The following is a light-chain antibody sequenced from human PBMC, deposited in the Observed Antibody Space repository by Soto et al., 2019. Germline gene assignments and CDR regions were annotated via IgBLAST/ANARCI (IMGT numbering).Light chain of an antibody. Sequence: QSVMTQPPSVSAAPGQKVTISCSGSSSNIGGNSVSWYQQLPGTAPKLLIYDDNKRPSGIPDRFSGSKSGTSATLGITGFQTGDEGDYYCSSYSSLSTPWVFGGGTKLTVL. CDR1: SSNIGGNS. CDR2: DDN. V-gene: IGLV1-51*01. CDR3: SSYSSLSTPWV. J-gene: IGLJ3*02.